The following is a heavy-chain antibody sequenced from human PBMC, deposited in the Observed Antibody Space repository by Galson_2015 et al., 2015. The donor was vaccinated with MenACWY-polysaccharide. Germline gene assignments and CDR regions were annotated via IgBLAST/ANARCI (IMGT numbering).Heavy chain of an antibody. Sequence: SLRLSCAASGFTFDDYAMHWVRHAPGKGLEWVSGISWNSNSIGYADSVKGRFTISRDNAKNSLYLHMNSLRTDDTALYYCAKAAGGALPYNWFDPWGQGTLVTVSS. CDR2: ISWNSNSI. CDR3: AKAAGGALPYNWFDP. CDR1: GFTFDDYA. V-gene: IGHV3-9*01. D-gene: IGHD1-14*01. J-gene: IGHJ5*02.